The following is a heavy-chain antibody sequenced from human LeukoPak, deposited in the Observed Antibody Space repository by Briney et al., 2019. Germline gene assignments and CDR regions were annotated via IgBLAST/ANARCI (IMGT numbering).Heavy chain of an antibody. V-gene: IGHV3-23*01. CDR1: GFTFSSYA. Sequence: GRSLRLSCAASGFTFSSYAMSWVRQPPGKGLNWVSSTSGSGGNTFYADSVKGRFTISRDNSKNTLYLQMNSLRAEDTAVYYCARDWPSEWQHLPDYDAVDIWGQGTMVTVSS. J-gene: IGHJ3*02. D-gene: IGHD6-13*01. CDR3: ARDWPSEWQHLPDYDAVDI. CDR2: TSGSGGNT.